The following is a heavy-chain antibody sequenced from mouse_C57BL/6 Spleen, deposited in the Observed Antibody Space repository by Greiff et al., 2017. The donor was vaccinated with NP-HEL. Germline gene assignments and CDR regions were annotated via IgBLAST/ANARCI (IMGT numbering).Heavy chain of an antibody. CDR1: GFTFSSYA. CDR2: ISSGGDYI. V-gene: IGHV5-9-1*02. J-gene: IGHJ3*01. D-gene: IGHD1-1*01. Sequence: EVKVEESGEGLVKPGGSLKLSCAASGFTFSSYAMSWVRQTPEKRLEWVAYISSGGDYIYYADTVKGRFTISRDNARNTLYLQMSSLKSEDTAMYYCTREYNYYGSSYGFAYWGQGTLVTVSA. CDR3: TREYNYYGSSYGFAY.